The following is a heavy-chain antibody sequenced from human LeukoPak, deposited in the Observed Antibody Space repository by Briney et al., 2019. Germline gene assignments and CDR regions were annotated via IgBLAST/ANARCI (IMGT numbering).Heavy chain of an antibody. CDR3: ATLTRIIAAAGIWFDP. Sequence: GGSLRLSCAASGFTFSSYGMHWVRQAPGKGLEWVAFIRYDGSNKYYADSVKGRFTISRDNSKNTLYLQMNSLRAEDTAVYYCATLTRIIAAAGIWFDPWGQGTLVTVSS. CDR1: GFTFSSYG. CDR2: IRYDGSNK. J-gene: IGHJ5*02. D-gene: IGHD6-13*01. V-gene: IGHV3-30*02.